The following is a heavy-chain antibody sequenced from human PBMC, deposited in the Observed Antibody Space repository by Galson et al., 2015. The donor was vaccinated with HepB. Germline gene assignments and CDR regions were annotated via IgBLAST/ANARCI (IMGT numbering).Heavy chain of an antibody. CDR3: ARVGYYDFWSGYYTDYYYGMDV. CDR2: ISAYNGNT. CDR1: GYTFTSYG. Sequence: SVKVSCKASGYTFTSYGIGWVRQAPGQGLEWMGWISAYNGNTNYAQKLQGRVTMTTDTSTSTAYMELRSLRSDDTAVYYCARVGYYDFWSGYYTDYYYGMDVWGQGTTVTVSS. V-gene: IGHV1-18*04. J-gene: IGHJ6*02. D-gene: IGHD3-3*01.